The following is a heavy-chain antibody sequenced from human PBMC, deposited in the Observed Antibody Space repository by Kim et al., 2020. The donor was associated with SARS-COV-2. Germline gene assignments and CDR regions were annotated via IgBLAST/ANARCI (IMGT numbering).Heavy chain of an antibody. Sequence: SETLSLTCTVSGGSISSYYWSWIRQRPGKGLEWIGYSYYSGSTNSNPSLTSRVTISVATSKNQFSLTLSSVSAAATAVSYCARAGESTWFDPWGPGTLVT. V-gene: IGHV4-59*01. J-gene: IGHJ5*02. CDR3: ARAGESTWFDP. CDR1: GGSISSYY. CDR2: SYYSGST.